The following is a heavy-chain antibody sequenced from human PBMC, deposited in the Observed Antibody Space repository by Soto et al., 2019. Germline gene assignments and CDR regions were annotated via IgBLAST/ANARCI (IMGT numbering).Heavy chain of an antibody. Sequence: ASVKVSCKASGYTFTSYAMHWVRQAPGQRLEWMGWINAGNGNTKYSQKFQGRVTITRDTSASTAYMELSSLRSEDTAVYYCARQTTVNYYYYYGMDVWGQGSTVTVSS. V-gene: IGHV1-3*01. D-gene: IGHD4-4*01. CDR2: INAGNGNT. CDR1: GYTFTSYA. CDR3: ARQTTVNYYYYYGMDV. J-gene: IGHJ6*02.